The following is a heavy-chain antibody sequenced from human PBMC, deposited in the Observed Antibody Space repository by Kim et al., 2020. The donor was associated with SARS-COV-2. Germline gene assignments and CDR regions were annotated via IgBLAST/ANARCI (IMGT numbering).Heavy chain of an antibody. D-gene: IGHD6-6*01. J-gene: IGHJ3*02. CDR2: IYYSGST. Sequence: SETLSLTCTVSGGSISSYYWSWIRQPPGKGLEWIGYIYYSGSTNYNPSLESRVTISVDTSKNQFSLKLSSVTAADTAVYYCARDTRIAARPGAFDIWGQG. CDR1: GGSISSYY. CDR3: ARDTRIAARPGAFDI. V-gene: IGHV4-59*13.